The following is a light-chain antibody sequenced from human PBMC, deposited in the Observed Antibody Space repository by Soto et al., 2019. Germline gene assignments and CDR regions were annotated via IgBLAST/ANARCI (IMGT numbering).Light chain of an antibody. Sequence: TQAPRSRPESNEAPSSIACRSRQNLRHSSGITYLAWYQQKPGQSPPLLIYLGSTRASGIPARFSGSGSGTDFTLTISSLQSEDYAVYFCLHYLNAAGTFGGGTKVDIK. V-gene: IGKV2-28*01. CDR2: LGS. J-gene: IGKJ4*02. CDR3: LHYLNAAGT. CDR1: QNLRHSSGITY.